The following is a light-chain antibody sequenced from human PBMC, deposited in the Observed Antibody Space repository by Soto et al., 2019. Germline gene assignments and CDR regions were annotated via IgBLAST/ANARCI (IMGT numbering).Light chain of an antibody. CDR3: QQSYSTPPNT. J-gene: IGKJ2*01. V-gene: IGKV1-39*01. CDR2: AAS. CDR1: QTISSY. Sequence: DIQMTQSPSSLSASVGDRVTLTCRASQTISSYLNWYQQKPGKAPKLLIYAASSLQSGVPSRFSGSGSGTDFNLTISSLQTEDFATYYCQQSYSTPPNTFGQGTKLEIK.